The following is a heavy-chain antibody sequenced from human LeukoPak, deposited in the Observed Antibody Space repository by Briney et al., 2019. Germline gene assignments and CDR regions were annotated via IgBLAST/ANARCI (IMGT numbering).Heavy chain of an antibody. CDR3: ARDLYGNDLIRDVDY. CDR2: VWYDGTNK. J-gene: IGHJ4*02. CDR1: GFTFSSYG. D-gene: IGHD4-11*01. V-gene: IGHV3-33*01. Sequence: PGGSLRFSCAASGFTFSSYGMHWVRQAPGRGLEWVAIVWYDGTNKYYADSVKGRFTISRDNSKNTLYLQMNSLRAEDTAVYSCARDLYGNDLIRDVDYWGQGTLVTVSS.